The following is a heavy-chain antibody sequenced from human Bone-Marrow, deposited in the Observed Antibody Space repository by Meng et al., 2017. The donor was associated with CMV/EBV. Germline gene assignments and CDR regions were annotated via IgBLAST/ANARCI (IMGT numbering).Heavy chain of an antibody. V-gene: IGHV3-30*03. CDR1: GFTFSSYG. CDR2: ISYDGSNK. CDR3: ARAAY. Sequence: QVQLVESGGGVVQPGRSLRLSCAASGFTFSSYGMHWVRQAPGKGLEWVAVISYDGSNKYYADSVKGRFTISRDNAKNSLYLQMNSLTVEDTAVYYCARAAYWGQGALVTVSS. J-gene: IGHJ4*02.